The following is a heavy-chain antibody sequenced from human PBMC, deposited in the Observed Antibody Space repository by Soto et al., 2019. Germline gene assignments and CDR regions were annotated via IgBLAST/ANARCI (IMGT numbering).Heavy chain of an antibody. J-gene: IGHJ6*02. CDR2: IGTAGDT. V-gene: IGHV3-13*01. CDR3: ARSSIHGSWAYYYYYGMDV. D-gene: IGHD6-13*01. Sequence: EVQLVESGGGLVQPGGSLRLSCAASGFTFSSYDMHWVRQATGKGLEWVSAIGTAGDTYYPGSVKGRFTISRENAKNSLYLQMNSLRAEDTAVYYCARSSIHGSWAYYYYYGMDVWGQGTTVTVSS. CDR1: GFTFSSYD.